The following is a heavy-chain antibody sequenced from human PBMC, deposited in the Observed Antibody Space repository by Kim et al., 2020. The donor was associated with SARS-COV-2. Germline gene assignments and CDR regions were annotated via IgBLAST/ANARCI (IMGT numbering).Heavy chain of an antibody. J-gene: IGHJ4*02. Sequence: GGSLRLSCAASGFTFSSYGMHWVRQAPGKGLEWVAVIWYDGSNKYYADSVKGRFTISRDNSKNTLYLQMNSLRAEDTAVYYCAKDTRYFALEYYFDYWGQGTLVTVSS. D-gene: IGHD3-9*01. V-gene: IGHV3-33*06. CDR1: GFTFSSYG. CDR3: AKDTRYFALEYYFDY. CDR2: IWYDGSNK.